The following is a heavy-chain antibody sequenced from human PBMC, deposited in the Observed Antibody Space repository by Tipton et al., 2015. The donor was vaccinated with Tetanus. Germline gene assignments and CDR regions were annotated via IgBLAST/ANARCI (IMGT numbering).Heavy chain of an antibody. CDR1: DGSFNAYY. CDR3: ARGRTMSGVVAPFDL. J-gene: IGHJ4*02. Sequence: LVKPTETLSLTCGVSDGSFNAYYWSWIRQTPGKGLEWIGEANQSGSTKYNPSFNSRAAISVDTSKSQFSLRVRSVTAADTAVYYCARGRTMSGVVAPFDLWGQGTQVTVSS. D-gene: IGHD3-3*01. V-gene: IGHV4-34*01. CDR2: ANQSGST.